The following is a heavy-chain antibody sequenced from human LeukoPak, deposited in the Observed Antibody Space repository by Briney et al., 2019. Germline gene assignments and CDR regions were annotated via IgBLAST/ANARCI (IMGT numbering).Heavy chain of an antibody. CDR1: GSTVSSNN. V-gene: IGHV3-53*01. CDR2: IYSGGST. Sequence: GGSLSPSCAPSGSTVSSNNMGWVGQAQGRGRGWVSVIYSGGSTYYADSVKGRFTISRDNSKNTLYLQMNSLRAEDTAVYYCASLTTVDSGLDYWGQGTLVTVSS. CDR3: ASLTTVDSGLDY. J-gene: IGHJ4*02. D-gene: IGHD4-23*01.